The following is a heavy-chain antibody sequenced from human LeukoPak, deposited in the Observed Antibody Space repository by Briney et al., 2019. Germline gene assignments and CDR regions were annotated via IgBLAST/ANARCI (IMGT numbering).Heavy chain of an antibody. CDR1: GFTFSSYA. D-gene: IGHD3-10*01. CDR2: ISYDGSNK. CDR3: VSGSYYRGFDY. V-gene: IGHV3-30-3*01. J-gene: IGHJ4*02. Sequence: AGGSLRLSCAASGFTFSSYAMHWVRQAPGKGLEWVAVISYDGSNKYYADSVKGRFTISRDNSKNTLYLQMNSLRAEDTAVYYCVSGSYYRGFDYWGQGTLVTVSS.